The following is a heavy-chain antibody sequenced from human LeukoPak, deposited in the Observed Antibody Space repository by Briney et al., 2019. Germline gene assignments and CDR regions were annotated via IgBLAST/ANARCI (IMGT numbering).Heavy chain of an antibody. D-gene: IGHD6-19*01. Sequence: PGRSLRLSCAASGFTFSSYGMHWVRQAPGKGLEWVAFIRYDGSNKYYADSVKGRFTISRDNSKNTLYLQMNSLRAEDTAVYYCAKRAVAGTLDAFDIWGQGTMVTVSS. CDR2: IRYDGSNK. CDR3: AKRAVAGTLDAFDI. V-gene: IGHV3-30*02. CDR1: GFTFSSYG. J-gene: IGHJ3*02.